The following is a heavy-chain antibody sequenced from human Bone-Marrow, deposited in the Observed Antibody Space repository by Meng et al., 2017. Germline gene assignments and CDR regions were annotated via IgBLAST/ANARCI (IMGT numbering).Heavy chain of an antibody. CDR3: ARDEDISAAGKLFGDY. CDR1: GGSISSGGIY. V-gene: IGHV4-31*01. CDR2: IYYSGNT. J-gene: IGHJ4*02. Sequence: GRPQEPGPGLVKPAQTLSLTCTVSGGSISSGGIYWSWIRQHSGKGLEWIGYIYYSGNTYYNPSLKSLVNISVDTSKNQFSLKVSSVTAADTAVYYCARDEDISAAGKLFGDYWGQGTLVTVSS. D-gene: IGHD6-13*01.